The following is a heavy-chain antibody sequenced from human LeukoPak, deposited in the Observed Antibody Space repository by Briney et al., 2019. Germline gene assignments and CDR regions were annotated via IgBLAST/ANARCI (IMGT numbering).Heavy chain of an antibody. D-gene: IGHD6-13*01. CDR2: INHSGTT. CDR1: GGSFSAYY. Sequence: SETLSLTCAVYGGSFSAYYWSWIRQPPGKGLEWIAEINHSGTTNYKPSLKSRVTISIDTSKNQFSLKLGSVTAADTAVYYCASSRGYSSSLWYYYMDVWGKGTTVTVSS. J-gene: IGHJ6*03. V-gene: IGHV4-34*01. CDR3: ASSRGYSSSLWYYYMDV.